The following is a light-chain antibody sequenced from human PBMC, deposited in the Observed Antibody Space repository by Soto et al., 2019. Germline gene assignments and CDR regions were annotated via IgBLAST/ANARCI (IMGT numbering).Light chain of an antibody. CDR3: QQHGSSPIT. J-gene: IGKJ5*01. CDR2: GAS. CDR1: QIIASVY. V-gene: IGKV3-20*01. Sequence: EIVLTQSPGALSLSPGERVTVSCRTSQIIASVYLAWYQQKPGQAPRLLIYGASSRATGIPDRFSGRGSGTDFTLTISRLEPEDFAVYYCQQHGSSPITSGQGTRLEIK.